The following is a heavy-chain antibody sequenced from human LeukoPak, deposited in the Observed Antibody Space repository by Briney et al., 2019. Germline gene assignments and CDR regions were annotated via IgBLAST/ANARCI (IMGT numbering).Heavy chain of an antibody. Sequence: GGSLRLSCAASGFTFSSYGMHWVRQAPGKGLEWVAFIRYDGSNKYYADSVKGRFTVSRDNAKNSLFLQMNSLRAEDTAIYYCAKNGRAGNNYYYYMDVWGKGTTVTVSS. CDR2: IRYDGSNK. J-gene: IGHJ6*03. CDR1: GFTFSSYG. D-gene: IGHD6-13*01. CDR3: AKNGRAGNNYYYYMDV. V-gene: IGHV3-30*02.